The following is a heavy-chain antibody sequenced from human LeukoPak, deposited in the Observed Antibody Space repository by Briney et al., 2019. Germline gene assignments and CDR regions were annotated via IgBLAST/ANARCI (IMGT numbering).Heavy chain of an antibody. V-gene: IGHV3-30*18. CDR3: AKGYYDSTSNYYYYGMDV. CDR1: GFPLSSYG. J-gene: IGHJ6*02. CDR2: TSYDGTNK. D-gene: IGHD3-22*01. Sequence: GGSLRLSCAASGFPLSSYGMHWVRQAPGKGLEWVAVTSYDGTNKYYADSVKGRFTISRDNSKNTLYLQMNSLRAEDTAVYYCAKGYYDSTSNYYYYGMDVWGQGTAVTVSS.